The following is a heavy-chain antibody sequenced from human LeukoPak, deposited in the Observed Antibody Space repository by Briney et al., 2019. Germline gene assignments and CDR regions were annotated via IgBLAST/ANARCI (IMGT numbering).Heavy chain of an antibody. D-gene: IGHD3-10*01. J-gene: IGHJ4*02. CDR1: GFTFSSYG. CDR3: ARGLDYGSGSYPYYFDY. Sequence: GRSLRLSCAASGFTFSSYGMHWVRQAPGKGLEWVAVIWYDGSNKYYADSVKGRFTISRDNSKNTLYPQMNSLRAEDTAVYYCARGLDYGSGSYPYYFDYWGQGTLVTVSS. CDR2: IWYDGSNK. V-gene: IGHV3-33*01.